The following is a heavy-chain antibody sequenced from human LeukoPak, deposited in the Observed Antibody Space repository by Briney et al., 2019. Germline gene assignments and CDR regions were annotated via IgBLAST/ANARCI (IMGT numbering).Heavy chain of an antibody. V-gene: IGHV4-38-2*02. CDR1: GYSISSGYY. CDR2: IYHTGTT. D-gene: IGHD3-10*01. CDR3: ARHVGFITMVRGVINNNWFDP. J-gene: IGHJ5*02. Sequence: SETLSLTCTVSGYSISSGYYWAWIRQPPVKGLEWIANIYHTGTTYYNPSLKSRVTISVDTSKKQFSLKLSSVTAADTAVYYCARHVGFITMVRGVINNNWFDPWGQGTLVTVSS.